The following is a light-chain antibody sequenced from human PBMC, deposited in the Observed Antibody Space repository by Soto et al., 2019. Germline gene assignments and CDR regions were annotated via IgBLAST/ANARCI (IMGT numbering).Light chain of an antibody. J-gene: IGKJ5*01. CDR2: DAF. CDR1: QGINNY. Sequence: DIQLTQSPSFLSASVGDRVTITCRASQGINNYLAWYQQKPGKAPKVLIPDAFTLQSGVPSRFSGVGSGTGFTLTISSLHLEDFATYYCQQFNDYPITFGQGTRLEIK. CDR3: QQFNDYPIT. V-gene: IGKV1-9*01.